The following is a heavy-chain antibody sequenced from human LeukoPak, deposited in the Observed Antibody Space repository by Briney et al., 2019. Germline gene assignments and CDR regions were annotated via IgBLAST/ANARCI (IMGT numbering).Heavy chain of an antibody. CDR2: IRYDGANK. Sequence: PGGSLRLSCAASGFTFSSYGMHWVRQAPGKGLEWVAFIRYDGANKYYADSVKGRFTISRDNPGNSVYLQMNSLRAEDTAVYYCARLMFLWPPIYFDYWGQGTLVTVSS. J-gene: IGHJ4*02. CDR3: ARLMFLWPPIYFDY. D-gene: IGHD2-8*01. CDR1: GFTFSSYG. V-gene: IGHV3-30*02.